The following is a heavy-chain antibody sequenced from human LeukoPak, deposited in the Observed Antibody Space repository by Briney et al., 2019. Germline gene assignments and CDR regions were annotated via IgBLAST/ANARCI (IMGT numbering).Heavy chain of an antibody. CDR2: FSGGSGTT. CDR3: ARESTIFGVVTGYNWFDP. D-gene: IGHD3-3*01. Sequence: GGSLRLSCEASGFSFSTYGITWVRQAPGKGLEWVSGFSGGSGTTHYRDSVKGRFTISRDNAKNSLYLQMNSLRSEDTAVYYCARESTIFGVVTGYNWFDPWGQGTLVTVSS. CDR1: GFSFSTYG. V-gene: IGHV3-23*01. J-gene: IGHJ5*02.